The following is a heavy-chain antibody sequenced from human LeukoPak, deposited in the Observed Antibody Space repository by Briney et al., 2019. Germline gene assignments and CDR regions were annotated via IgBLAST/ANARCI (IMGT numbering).Heavy chain of an antibody. Sequence: GGSLRLSCAASGFTFSSYSMNWVRQAPGKGLEWVGRIKSKTAGGTIDYAAPVKGRFTISRDDSKNTLYLQMNSLKTEDTAVYYCTTGESMVGSTIHIRWADWGQGTLVTVSS. D-gene: IGHD1-26*01. CDR1: GFTFSSYS. V-gene: IGHV3-15*01. CDR2: IKSKTAGGTI. J-gene: IGHJ4*02. CDR3: TTGESMVGSTIHIRWAD.